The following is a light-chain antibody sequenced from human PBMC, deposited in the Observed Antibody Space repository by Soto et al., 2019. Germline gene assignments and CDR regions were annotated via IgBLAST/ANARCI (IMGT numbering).Light chain of an antibody. CDR3: QQYSSSRGLT. CDR2: GAS. CDR1: QSVTSSY. J-gene: IGKJ4*01. V-gene: IGKV3-20*01. Sequence: IVLTQSPGTLSLSPGDRATLSCRASQSVTSSYLAWYQQKPGQAPRLFIYGASTRATGIPDRFSGSGSGTDFTLTISRLEPEDFAVYYCQQYSSSRGLTFGGGTKVEIK.